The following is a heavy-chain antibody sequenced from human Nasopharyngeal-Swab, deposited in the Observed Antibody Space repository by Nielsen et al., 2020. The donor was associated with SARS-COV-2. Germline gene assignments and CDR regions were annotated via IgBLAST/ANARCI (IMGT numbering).Heavy chain of an antibody. D-gene: IGHD4-17*01. Sequence: GESLKISCAASGFTFSSFGMHWVHQAPGKGLEWVAFIAHDASNEYYGDSVKGRFSISRDSSKNTLYLQMDSPRGEDTAVYYCARDAPAHYGAFYWGRGTLVPVSS. V-gene: IGHV3-30*03. CDR2: IAHDASNE. CDR3: ARDAPAHYGAFY. CDR1: GFTFSSFG. J-gene: IGHJ4*02.